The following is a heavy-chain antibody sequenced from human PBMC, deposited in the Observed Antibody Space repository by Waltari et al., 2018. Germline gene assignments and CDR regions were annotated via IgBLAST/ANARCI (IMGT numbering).Heavy chain of an antibody. D-gene: IGHD6-6*01. V-gene: IGHV3-73*02. J-gene: IGHJ5*02. CDR3: TIPRLSSSDDP. CDR2: VKSNATSYAT. Sequence: EVQLVESGGGLVQPGGSLKLSCAASGFTFSGSAMHWVRQASGKQAEGVGRVKSNATSYATAYASSVKGRFTISRDDSMNTAYLQMNSLKTEDTDVYYCTIPRLSSSDDPWGQGTLVPVSS. CDR1: GFTFSGSA.